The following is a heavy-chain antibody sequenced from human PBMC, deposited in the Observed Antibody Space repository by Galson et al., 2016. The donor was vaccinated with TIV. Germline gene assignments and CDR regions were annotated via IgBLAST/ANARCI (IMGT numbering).Heavy chain of an antibody. CDR2: INQDGSDS. CDR1: GFMFSSDW. D-gene: IGHD6-13*01. J-gene: IGHJ4*02. Sequence: SLRLSCAASGFMFSSDWMTWVRQAPGKGLEWVASINQDGSDSPYVDSVKGRFNISRDNAKKSLFLQMNGLRGEDTGVYYCAPGVSAASTGVNWGQGTLVTVSS. CDR3: APGVSAASTGVN. V-gene: IGHV3-7*01.